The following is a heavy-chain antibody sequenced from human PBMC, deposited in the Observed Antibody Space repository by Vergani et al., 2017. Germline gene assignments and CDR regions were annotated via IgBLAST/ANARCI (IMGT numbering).Heavy chain of an antibody. CDR2: IYYSGST. V-gene: IGHV4-31*03. CDR1: GGSISSSSYY. D-gene: IGHD3-16*01. J-gene: IGHJ4*02. CDR3: ARVATRGYFDY. Sequence: QVQLQESGPGLVKPSETLSLTCTVSGGSISSSSYYWGWIRQPPGKGLEWIGYIYYSGSTYYNPSLKSRVTRSVDTSKNQFSLKLSSVTAADTAVYYCARVATRGYFDYWGQGTLVTVSS.